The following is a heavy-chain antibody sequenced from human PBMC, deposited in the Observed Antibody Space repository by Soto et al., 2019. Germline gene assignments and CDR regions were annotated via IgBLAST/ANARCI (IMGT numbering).Heavy chain of an antibody. CDR2: IDPTDSYT. J-gene: IGHJ3*02. Sequence: GASLKVSCNGSGYSFTNYWISWVRQMPGKGLEWMGRIDPTDSYTNYSPSFQGHVTMSADKSISTAYLQWSSLRASDTAMYYCARLDGDPRAGTFDIWGQGTMVTVSS. D-gene: IGHD4-17*01. CDR1: GYSFTNYW. CDR3: ARLDGDPRAGTFDI. V-gene: IGHV5-10-1*01.